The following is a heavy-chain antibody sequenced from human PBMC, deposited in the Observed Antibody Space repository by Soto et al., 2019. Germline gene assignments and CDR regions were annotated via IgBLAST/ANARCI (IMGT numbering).Heavy chain of an antibody. D-gene: IGHD3-10*01. J-gene: IGHJ5*02. CDR3: TTDYYGSGNAP. CDR1: GFTFSNAW. CDR2: IKSKTNGGTT. V-gene: IGHV3-15*01. Sequence: GGSLRLSCAASGFTFSNAWMSWVRQAPGKGLEWVGRIKSKTNGGTTDYAAPVKGRFTILRDDSKNTLYLQMNSLKTEDTALYYCTTDYYGSGNAPWGQGTLVTVSS.